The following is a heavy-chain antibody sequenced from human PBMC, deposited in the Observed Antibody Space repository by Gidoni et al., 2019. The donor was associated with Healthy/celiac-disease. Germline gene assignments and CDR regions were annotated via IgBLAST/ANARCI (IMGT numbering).Heavy chain of an antibody. D-gene: IGHD3-22*01. CDR3: AKRGYYDSSGYAFDI. V-gene: IGHV3-23*01. Sequence: EVQLLESGGGLIQPGGSLILSCAASGFTFSSYAMSWVRQAPGKGLEWVSAISGSGGSTYYADSVKGRFTISRDNSKNTLYLQMNSLRAEDTAVYYCAKRGYYDSSGYAFDIWGQGTMVTVSS. CDR1: GFTFSSYA. CDR2: ISGSGGST. J-gene: IGHJ3*02.